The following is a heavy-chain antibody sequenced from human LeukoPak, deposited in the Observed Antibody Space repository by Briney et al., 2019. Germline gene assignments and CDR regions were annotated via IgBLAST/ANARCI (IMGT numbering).Heavy chain of an antibody. D-gene: IGHD3-22*01. J-gene: IGHJ4*02. CDR1: GFTFSNAW. CDR2: IKSKTDDGTT. V-gene: IGHV3-15*01. Sequence: GGSLRLSCAASGFTFSNAWMSWVRQAPGKGLEWVGRIKSKTDDGTTDYAAPVKGRFTISRDDSKNTLYLQMNSLKTEDTAVYYCTTDATIIRITMIVGSYWGQGTLVTVSS. CDR3: TTDATIIRITMIVGSY.